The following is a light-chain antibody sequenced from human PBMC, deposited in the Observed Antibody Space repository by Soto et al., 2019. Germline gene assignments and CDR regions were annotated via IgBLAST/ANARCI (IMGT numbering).Light chain of an antibody. CDR2: DAS. CDR1: QSVSNW. Sequence: DIPMTQSPSTLSASVGDRDTIPCRASQSVSNWLAWYQQKPGKAPKLLIYDASSLESGVPSRFSGSGSGTEFTLTISSLQPDDFATYYCQQYNSYRWTFGQGTKVDIK. V-gene: IGKV1-5*01. J-gene: IGKJ1*01. CDR3: QQYNSYRWT.